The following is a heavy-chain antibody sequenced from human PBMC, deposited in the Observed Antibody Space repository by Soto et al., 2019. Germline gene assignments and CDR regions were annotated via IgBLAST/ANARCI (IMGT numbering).Heavy chain of an antibody. CDR2: ISWNSGSI. CDR1: GFTFDDYA. V-gene: IGHV3-9*01. D-gene: IGHD3-3*01. Sequence: GGSLRLSCAASGFTFDDYAMHWVRQAPGKGLEWVSGISWNSGSIGYADSVKGRFTISRDNAKNSLYLQMNSLRAEDTALYYCAKDGDYDFWSGYLFDYWGQGTLVTVSS. CDR3: AKDGDYDFWSGYLFDY. J-gene: IGHJ4*02.